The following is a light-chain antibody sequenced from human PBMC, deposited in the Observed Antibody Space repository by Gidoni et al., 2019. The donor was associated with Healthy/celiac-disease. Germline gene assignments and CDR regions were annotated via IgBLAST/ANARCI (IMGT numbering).Light chain of an antibody. Sequence: DSQMTQSPSTLSASVGDRVTITCRASQSISSRLAWYQQKPGKAPKHLIYKAASLESGVPSRFSGSGSGTEFTLTISSLQPDDFAPYYCQQYNSYSGTFGQGTKVEIK. J-gene: IGKJ1*01. CDR1: QSISSR. CDR3: QQYNSYSGT. CDR2: KAA. V-gene: IGKV1-5*03.